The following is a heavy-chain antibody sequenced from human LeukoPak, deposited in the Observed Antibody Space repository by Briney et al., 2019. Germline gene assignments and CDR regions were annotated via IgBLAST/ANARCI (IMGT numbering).Heavy chain of an antibody. CDR2: INHSGST. J-gene: IGHJ5*02. CDR3: ARGLFSGYSYH. Sequence: PSETLSLTCAVYGGFFSGYYWSWIRQPPGKGLEWIGEINHSGSTNYNPSLKSRVTISVDTSKNQFSLKLSSVTAADTAVYYCARGLFSGYSYHWGQGTLVTVSS. D-gene: IGHD5-18*01. CDR1: GGFFSGYY. V-gene: IGHV4-34*01.